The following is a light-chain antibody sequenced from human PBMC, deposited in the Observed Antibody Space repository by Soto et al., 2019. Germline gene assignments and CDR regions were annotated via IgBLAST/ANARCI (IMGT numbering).Light chain of an antibody. CDR2: YDR. J-gene: IGLJ2*01. CDR3: QVWDSSSDHVV. V-gene: IGLV3-21*04. Sequence: SYELTQPPSVSVAPGKTARITCGGNNIGSKSVDWYQQKPGQAPVLVIYYDRHRPSGITERFAGSNSGNTATLTISRVEAGDEADYYCQVWDSSSDHVVFGGGTKVTVL. CDR1: NIGSKS.